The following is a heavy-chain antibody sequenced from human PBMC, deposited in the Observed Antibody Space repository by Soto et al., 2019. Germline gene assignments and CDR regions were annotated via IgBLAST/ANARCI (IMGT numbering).Heavy chain of an antibody. CDR3: ATSQTGYNWNYFGH. D-gene: IGHD1-20*01. CDR1: GGSISGSYYY. Sequence: SQTMPLSCAVFGGSISGSYYYRGWLRQSPGKGPEWMGSVFYTGFTSYNPSLESRVYVYVDTSKNQFSLKVSGGSAADTAVYYCATSQTGYNWNYFGHWGQGALVTVYS. CDR2: VFYTGFT. V-gene: IGHV4-39*01. J-gene: IGHJ4*02.